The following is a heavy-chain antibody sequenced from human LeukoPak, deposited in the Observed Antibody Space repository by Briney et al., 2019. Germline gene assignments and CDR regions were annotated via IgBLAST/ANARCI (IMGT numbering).Heavy chain of an antibody. J-gene: IGHJ3*02. CDR3: ARGGVVVAAIDAFDI. Sequence: PGESPRLSCAASGFTVSSNFMSWVRQAPGKGLEWVSLIYSGGSTYYADSVKGRFTISRDISKNTLFLQLNSLRAEDTAVYYCARGGVVVAAIDAFDIWGQGTLVTESS. CDR2: IYSGGST. V-gene: IGHV3-66*01. D-gene: IGHD2-15*01. CDR1: GFTVSSNF.